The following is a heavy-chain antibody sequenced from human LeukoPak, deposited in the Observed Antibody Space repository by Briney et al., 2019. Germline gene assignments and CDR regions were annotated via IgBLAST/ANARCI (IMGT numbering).Heavy chain of an antibody. Sequence: PSETLSLTCAVYGGSFSGYYWSWIRQPPGKGLEWIGEINHSGSTNYNPSLKSRVTISVDTSKNQYSLKLSSVTAADTAVYYCARGLSAVAVTPFDYWGQGTLVTVSS. CDR1: GGSFSGYY. CDR2: INHSGST. V-gene: IGHV4-34*01. D-gene: IGHD6-19*01. J-gene: IGHJ4*02. CDR3: ARGLSAVAVTPFDY.